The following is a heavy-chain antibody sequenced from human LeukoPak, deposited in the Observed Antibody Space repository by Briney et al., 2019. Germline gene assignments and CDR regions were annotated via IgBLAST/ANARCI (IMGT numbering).Heavy chain of an antibody. Sequence: GGSLRLSCTASGFIFNNYAMHWVRRAPGKGLEWVALISYNESSKYYPDSVKGRCTISRDSSRNTVYLQMGSLTADDTAVYYCARVGGSGWYGYIDYWGQGTLVRVSS. CDR1: GFIFNNYA. J-gene: IGHJ4*02. CDR2: ISYNESSK. D-gene: IGHD6-19*01. CDR3: ARVGGSGWYGYIDY. V-gene: IGHV3-30*04.